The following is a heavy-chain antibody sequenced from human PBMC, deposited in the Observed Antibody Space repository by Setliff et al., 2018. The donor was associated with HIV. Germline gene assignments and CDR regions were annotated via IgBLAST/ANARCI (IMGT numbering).Heavy chain of an antibody. V-gene: IGHV1-2*06. CDR2: INPNSGGT. Sequence: ASVKVSCKASGYTFTGYYTHWVRQAPGQGLEWMGRINPNSGGTNYAQKFQGRVTMTRDTSISTAYMGLSRLRSDDTAVYYCARGYGSGSYYNWFDPWGQGTLVTVS. J-gene: IGHJ5*02. CDR3: ARGYGSGSYYNWFDP. D-gene: IGHD3-10*01. CDR1: GYTFTGYY.